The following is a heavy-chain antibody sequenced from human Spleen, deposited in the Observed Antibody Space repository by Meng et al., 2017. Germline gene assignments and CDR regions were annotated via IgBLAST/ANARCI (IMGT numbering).Heavy chain of an antibody. CDR3: ARGPTTVAHDFDY. J-gene: IGHJ4*02. V-gene: IGHV4-34*01. CDR2: INHRGNT. Sequence: QGRLQPGAEGLLKPSETLSLTVVVSGGSFSDYYWSLIRQPPGKGLEWIGEINHRGNTNYNSFLESRVTISVDTSQNSLSLKLSSVTAADSAVYYCARGPTTVAHDFDYWGQGTLVTVSS. D-gene: IGHD4-11*01. CDR1: GGSFSDYY.